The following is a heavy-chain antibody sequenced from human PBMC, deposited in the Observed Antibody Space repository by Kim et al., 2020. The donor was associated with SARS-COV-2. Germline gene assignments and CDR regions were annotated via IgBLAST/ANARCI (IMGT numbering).Heavy chain of an antibody. V-gene: IGHV4-31*03. CDR3: ARADLSSSPSFDY. J-gene: IGHJ4*02. Sequence: SETLSLTCNVSGDSISSGDDYWSWIRQHPGKGLEWIGYIHFSGSTYYNPSLKSRLTMSVDTSKNQFSLKLTSVTAADTAMYYCARADLSSSPSFDYWGQ. CDR2: IHFSGST. D-gene: IGHD6-6*01. CDR1: GDSISSGDDY.